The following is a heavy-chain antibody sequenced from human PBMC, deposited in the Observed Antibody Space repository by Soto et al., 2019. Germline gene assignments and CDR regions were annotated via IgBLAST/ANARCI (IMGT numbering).Heavy chain of an antibody. CDR3: ARRLLGGSGWYYFDY. J-gene: IGHJ4*02. CDR2: IYPGDSDT. CDR1: GYSFTSYW. V-gene: IGHV5-51*01. Sequence: LNISCKGSGYSFTSYWIGWVRQMPGKGLEWMGIIYPGDSDTRYSPSFQGQVTISADKSISTAYLQWSSLKASDTAMYYCARRLLGGSGWYYFDYWGQGTLVTVSS. D-gene: IGHD6-19*01.